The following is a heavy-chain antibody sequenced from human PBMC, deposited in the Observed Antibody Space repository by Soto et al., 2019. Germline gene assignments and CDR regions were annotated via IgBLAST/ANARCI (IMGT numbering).Heavy chain of an antibody. CDR3: AKGRIHWGSYHY. J-gene: IGHJ4*02. CDR2: ISGSGGST. D-gene: IGHD3-16*02. V-gene: IGHV3-23*01. Sequence: GESLKISCAASGFTFSSYAMSLVRQAPGKGLEWVSAISGSGGSTYYADSVKGRFTISRDNSKNTLYLQMNSLRAEDAAVYYCAKGRIHWGSYHYWGQGTLVTVSS. CDR1: GFTFSSYA.